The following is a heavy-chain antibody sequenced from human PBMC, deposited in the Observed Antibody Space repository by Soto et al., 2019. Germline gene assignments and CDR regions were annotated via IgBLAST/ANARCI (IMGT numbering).Heavy chain of an antibody. Sequence: GASVKVSCKASGYSFTNNDVSWVRQATGQGLEWMGWINPNSGGTNYAQKFQGRVTMTRDTSISTAYMELSRLRSDDTAVYYCAREGDSSSPAAEYFQHWGQGTMVTVSA. CDR2: INPNSGGT. CDR1: GYSFTNND. J-gene: IGHJ1*01. D-gene: IGHD6-6*01. CDR3: AREGDSSSPAAEYFQH. V-gene: IGHV1-2*02.